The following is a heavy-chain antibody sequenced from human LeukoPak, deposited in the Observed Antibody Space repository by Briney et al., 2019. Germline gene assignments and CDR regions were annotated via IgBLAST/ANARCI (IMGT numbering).Heavy chain of an antibody. J-gene: IGHJ4*02. CDR3: PRGQREYISSSRYFDY. CDR1: GGSISSYY. Sequence: SETRSLTCTASGGSISSYYWSWIQQPPGKGLEWIGYIYYSGSTNYNPSLKSRVTISVDTSKNQFSLKLSSVTAADTAVYYCPRGQREYISSSRYFDYWGQGTLVTVSS. D-gene: IGHD6-6*01. V-gene: IGHV4-59*01. CDR2: IYYSGST.